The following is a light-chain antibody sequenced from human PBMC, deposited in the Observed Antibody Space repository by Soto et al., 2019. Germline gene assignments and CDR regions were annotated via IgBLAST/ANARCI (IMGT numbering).Light chain of an antibody. CDR1: RNINRK. J-gene: IGKJ4*01. CDR2: GAS. CDR3: QQYYDYPPLI. V-gene: IGKV3-15*01. Sequence: EIVMTQSPATLSVAPGERATLSCRASRNINRKLAWYQQKPGQAPRLLISGASTRATGIPARFSGSGSGTEFTLTNSRLQSEDFAVYYCQQYYDYPPLIFGGGTKVAIK.